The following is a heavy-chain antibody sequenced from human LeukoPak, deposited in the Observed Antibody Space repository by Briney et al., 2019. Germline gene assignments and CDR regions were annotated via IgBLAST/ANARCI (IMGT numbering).Heavy chain of an antibody. Sequence: SETLSLTCTVSGGSISSGGYYWSWIRQHPGKGLEWIGYIYYSGSTYYNPSLKSRVTISVDTSKNQFSLKLSSVTAADTAVYYCARYCYDSSGYYYFDYWGQGTLVTVSS. CDR3: ARYCYDSSGYYYFDY. CDR1: GGSISSGGYY. J-gene: IGHJ4*02. CDR2: IYYSGST. D-gene: IGHD3-22*01. V-gene: IGHV4-31*03.